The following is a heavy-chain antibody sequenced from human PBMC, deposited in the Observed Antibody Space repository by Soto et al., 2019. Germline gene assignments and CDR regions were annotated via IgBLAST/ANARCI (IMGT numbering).Heavy chain of an antibody. J-gene: IGHJ5*02. CDR3: ARYASSGNNSVWYTFDP. CDR1: GYTFTSYG. V-gene: IGHV1-18*01. D-gene: IGHD6-19*01. CDR2: ISAYNGNT. Sequence: GASVKVSCKASGYTFTSYGISWVRQAPGQGLEWMGWISAYNGNTNYAKKFQGRVTITADESTSTAYMELSSLRSEDTAVYYCARYASSGNNSVWYTFDPWGQGTLVTVSS.